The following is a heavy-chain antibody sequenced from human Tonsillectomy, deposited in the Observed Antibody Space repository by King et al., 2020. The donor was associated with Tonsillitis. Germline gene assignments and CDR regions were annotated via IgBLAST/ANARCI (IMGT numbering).Heavy chain of an antibody. V-gene: IGHV3-33*08. Sequence: VQLVESGGGVVQPGRSLRLSCAASGFTFSSYGMHWVRQAPGKGLEWVAVIWYNGSKKYYADSAKGRFTISRDNSKNTLYLQMNSLRAEDTAVYYCARDGRSYYYFDYWDLGTLVTVSS. CDR2: IWYNGSKK. CDR1: GFTFSSYG. J-gene: IGHJ4*02. D-gene: IGHD1-26*01. CDR3: ARDGRSYYYFDY.